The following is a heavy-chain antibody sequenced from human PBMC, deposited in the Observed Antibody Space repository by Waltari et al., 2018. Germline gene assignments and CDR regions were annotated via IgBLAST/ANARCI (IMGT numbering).Heavy chain of an antibody. CDR1: GGSISSSSYY. CDR3: ASAPQEGIAVAGTFDY. J-gene: IGHJ4*02. Sequence: LQLQESGPGLVTPSETLSLTCTVSGGSISSSSYYWGWIRQAPGKGLEWVANIKQDGSEKYYVDSVKGRFTISRDNAKNSLYLQMNSLRAEDTAVYYCASAPQEGIAVAGTFDYWGQGTLVTVSS. CDR2: IKQDGSEK. V-gene: IGHV3-7*01. D-gene: IGHD6-19*01.